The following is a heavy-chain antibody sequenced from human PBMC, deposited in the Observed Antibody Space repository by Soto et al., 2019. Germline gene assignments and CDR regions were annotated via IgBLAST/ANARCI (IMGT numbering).Heavy chain of an antibody. CDR3: ARDRHSWYYDSSGYYTKGYYYYGMDV. Sequence: GGSLRLSCAASGFTFSSYEMNWVRQAPGKGLVWVSYISSSGSTIYYADSVKGRFTISRDNAKNSLYLQMNSLRAEDTAVYYCARDRHSWYYDSSGYYTKGYYYYGMDVWGQGTTVTVSS. CDR1: GFTFSSYE. D-gene: IGHD3-22*01. V-gene: IGHV3-48*03. J-gene: IGHJ6*02. CDR2: ISSSGSTI.